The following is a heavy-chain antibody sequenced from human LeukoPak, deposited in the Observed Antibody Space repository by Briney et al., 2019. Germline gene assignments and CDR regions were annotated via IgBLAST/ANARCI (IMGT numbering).Heavy chain of an antibody. CDR2: ISSSSSTI. V-gene: IGHV3-48*01. J-gene: IGHJ4*02. D-gene: IGHD3-22*01. CDR3: ARLKGRDSSGPEVY. Sequence: GGSLRLSCAASGFTFSSYSMNWVRQAPGKGLEWVSYISSSSSTIYYADSVKGRFTISRDNAKNSLYLQMNSLRAEDTAVYYCARLKGRDSSGPEVYWGQGTLVTVSS. CDR1: GFTFSSYS.